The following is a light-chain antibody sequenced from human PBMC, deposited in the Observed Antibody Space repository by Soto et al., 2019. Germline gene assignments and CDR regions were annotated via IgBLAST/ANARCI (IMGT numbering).Light chain of an antibody. Sequence: DIVMTQSPLSLPVTPGEPASISCRSSQXLXXXXXXXXLDLYLQKPGQSPQLLIYLGSNRASGVPDRFSGSGSGTDFTLKISRXXXXDVGVYYCMQALQTPYTFGQGTKLEIK. CDR3: MQALQTPYT. V-gene: IGKV2-28*01. CDR1: QXLXXXXXXXX. J-gene: IGKJ2*01. CDR2: LGS.